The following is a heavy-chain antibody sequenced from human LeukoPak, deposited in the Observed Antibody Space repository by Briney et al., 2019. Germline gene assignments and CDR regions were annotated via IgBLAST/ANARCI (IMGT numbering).Heavy chain of an antibody. Sequence: SETLSLTCTVSGDSISSYYWSWIRQPPGKGLEWIGYIYYSGSTNYNPSLKSRITISLDTSKNQFPLKLSSVTAPDTAVYYCAGGIAATGTQFDYWGQGTLVTVSS. CDR2: IYYSGST. J-gene: IGHJ4*02. CDR3: AGGIAATGTQFDY. V-gene: IGHV4-59*01. CDR1: GDSISSYY. D-gene: IGHD6-13*01.